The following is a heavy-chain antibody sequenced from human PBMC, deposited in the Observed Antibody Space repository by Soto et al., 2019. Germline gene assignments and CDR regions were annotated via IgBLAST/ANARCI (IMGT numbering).Heavy chain of an antibody. Sequence: GGSLRLSCVASGLTFSRHAMSWVRQAPGKGLECVSTINPDGANTHYADSVQGRYIISRDNSRNTVHLYMNSLSAANTAIYFCVSWVFAHLDYWGQGTVVDVSS. CDR1: GLTFSRHA. D-gene: IGHD2-8*01. CDR3: VSWVFAHLDY. J-gene: IGHJ4*02. V-gene: IGHV3-23*01. CDR2: INPDGANT.